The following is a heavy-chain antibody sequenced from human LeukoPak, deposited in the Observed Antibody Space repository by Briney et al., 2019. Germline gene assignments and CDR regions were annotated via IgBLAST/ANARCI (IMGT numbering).Heavy chain of an antibody. CDR1: GGSIRSSYYY. CDR3: ARGLLEKLLWFGELLAKYYFDY. CDR2: IYDSGST. Sequence: PSETLSLTCTVSGGSIRSSYYYWGWIRQPPGKGLEWIGSIYDSGSTNYNPSLKSRVTISVDTSKNQFSLKLSSVTAADTAVYYCARGLLEKLLWFGELLAKYYFDYWGQGTLVTVSS. V-gene: IGHV4-39*07. D-gene: IGHD3-10*01. J-gene: IGHJ4*02.